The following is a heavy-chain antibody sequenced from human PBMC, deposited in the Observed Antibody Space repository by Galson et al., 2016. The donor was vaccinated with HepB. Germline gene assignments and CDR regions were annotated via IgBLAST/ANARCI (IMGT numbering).Heavy chain of an antibody. CDR3: ARDTGWNDQFDY. CDR2: TSFDGSDK. D-gene: IGHD1-1*01. Sequence: SLRLSCAASGFPFSSYAVHWVRQAPGKGLEWVAVTSFDGSDKYYTDSVKGRFTVSRDNSRNTLFLQMSSLRAEDTAVYYCARDTGWNDQFDYWGQGTLATVSS. CDR1: GFPFSSYA. V-gene: IGHV3-30*04. J-gene: IGHJ4*02.